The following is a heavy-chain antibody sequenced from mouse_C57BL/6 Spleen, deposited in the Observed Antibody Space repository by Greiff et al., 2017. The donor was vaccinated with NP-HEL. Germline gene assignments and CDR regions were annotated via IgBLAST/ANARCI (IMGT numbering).Heavy chain of an antibody. J-gene: IGHJ2*01. V-gene: IGHV1-15*01. D-gene: IGHD1-1*01. CDR1: GYTFTDYE. CDR3: TRSGGYYGSSYEDY. CDR2: IDPETGGT. Sequence: VQLQQSGAELVRPGASVTLSCKASGYTFTDYEMHWVKQTPVHGLEWIGAIDPETGGTAYNQKFKGKAILTADKSSSTAYMELRSLTSEDSAVYYCTRSGGYYGSSYEDYWGQGTTLTVSS.